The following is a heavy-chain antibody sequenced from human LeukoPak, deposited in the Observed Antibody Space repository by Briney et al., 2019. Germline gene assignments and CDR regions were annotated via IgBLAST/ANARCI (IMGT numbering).Heavy chain of an antibody. CDR1: GGSVSSGSYY. D-gene: IGHD3-22*01. Sequence: SETLSLTCTVSGGSVSSGSYYWSWIRQPPGTGLEWIGYIYYSGSTNYNPSLKSRVTISVDTSKNQFSLKLSSVTAADTAVYYCARKYYYDSSGYYPYYFDYWGQGTLVTVSS. V-gene: IGHV4-61*01. J-gene: IGHJ4*02. CDR2: IYYSGST. CDR3: ARKYYYDSSGYYPYYFDY.